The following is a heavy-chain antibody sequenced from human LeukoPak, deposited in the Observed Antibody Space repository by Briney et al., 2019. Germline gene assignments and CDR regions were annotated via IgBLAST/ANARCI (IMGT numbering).Heavy chain of an antibody. CDR3: ARASMIRVPFDF. J-gene: IGHJ4*02. D-gene: IGHD3-10*01. V-gene: IGHV4-30-4*01. Sequence: PSETLSLTCTVSGXSVSSGDYYWSWIRQPPGKGLELIGYTYYTGSTYYNPSLRSRVTISEDTSQNQFSLKLTSVTAADTAVYYCARASMIRVPFDFWGQGTLVTVSS. CDR2: TYYTGST. CDR1: GXSVSSGDYY.